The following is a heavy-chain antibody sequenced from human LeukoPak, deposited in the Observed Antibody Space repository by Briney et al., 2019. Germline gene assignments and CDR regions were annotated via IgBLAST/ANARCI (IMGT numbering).Heavy chain of an antibody. Sequence: GGSLRLSCAASGFTFSNAWMSWVRQAPGKGLEWVGRIKSKTDGGTTDYAAPVKGRFTISRDDSKNTLYLQMNSLKTEDTAVYYCTTGEYRYSSGWYGFDYWGQGTLVTVSS. V-gene: IGHV3-15*01. CDR2: IKSKTDGGTT. D-gene: IGHD6-19*01. CDR3: TTGEYRYSSGWYGFDY. CDR1: GFTFSNAW. J-gene: IGHJ4*02.